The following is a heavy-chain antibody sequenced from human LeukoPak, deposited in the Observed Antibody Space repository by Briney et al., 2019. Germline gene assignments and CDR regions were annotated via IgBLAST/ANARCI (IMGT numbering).Heavy chain of an antibody. J-gene: IGHJ4*02. V-gene: IGHV3-7*01. CDR1: GFTFRDFW. D-gene: IGHD5-18*01. CDR3: VRDGCTASTCATLGGFNH. CDR2: IKQDGSEK. Sequence: GGSLRLSCVASGFTFRDFWMSWVRQTPGQGLEWVASIKQDGSEKYYADSVKGRFTVSRDNDKNSLFLQMNSLRAEDTSVYLCVRDGCTASTCATLGGFNHWAQGTLVTVSS.